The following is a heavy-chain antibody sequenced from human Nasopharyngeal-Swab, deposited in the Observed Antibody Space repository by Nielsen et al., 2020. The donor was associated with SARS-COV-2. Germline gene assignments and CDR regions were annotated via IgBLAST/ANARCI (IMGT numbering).Heavy chain of an antibody. V-gene: IGHV7-4-1*02. Sequence: ASVNVSCKASVYTFTSYAMNWLRQAPGQGLEWMGWINTNTGNPTYAQGFTGRFVFSLDTSVSTGYLQISSLKAEDTAVYYCARGPSPYSSSWYDWFDPWGQGTLVTVSS. CDR1: VYTFTSYA. CDR3: ARGPSPYSSSWYDWFDP. D-gene: IGHD6-13*01. J-gene: IGHJ5*02. CDR2: INTNTGNP.